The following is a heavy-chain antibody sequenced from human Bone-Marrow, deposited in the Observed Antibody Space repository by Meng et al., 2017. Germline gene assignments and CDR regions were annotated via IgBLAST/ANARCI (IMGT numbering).Heavy chain of an antibody. J-gene: IGHJ4*02. V-gene: IGHV2-26*01. CDR1: GFSLSNARMG. D-gene: IGHD3-22*01. CDR3: ARMDGRGYYYQAGQLDY. Sequence: SGPTLVKPTETLTLTCTVSGFSLSNARMGVSWIRQPPGKALEWLAHIFSNDEKSYSTSLKSRLTISKDTSKSQVVLTMTNMDPVDTATYYCARMDGRGYYYQAGQLDYWGQGTLVTVSS. CDR2: IFSNDEK.